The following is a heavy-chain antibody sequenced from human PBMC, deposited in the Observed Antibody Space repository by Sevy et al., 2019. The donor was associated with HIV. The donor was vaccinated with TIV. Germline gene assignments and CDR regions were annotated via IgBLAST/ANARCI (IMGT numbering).Heavy chain of an antibody. J-gene: IGHJ4*02. Sequence: ASVKVSCKASGYTFSDYYIHWVRQAPGQGLEWMGRINPKSGGTNYAQKFQGRVTMTRDTSISTVYMELNRLTSDATAIYYCARNTNSLCGGYDRPVADYWGQGTLVTVSS. CDR2: INPKSGGT. D-gene: IGHD5-12*01. CDR3: ARNTNSLCGGYDRPVADY. V-gene: IGHV1-2*06. CDR1: GYTFSDYY.